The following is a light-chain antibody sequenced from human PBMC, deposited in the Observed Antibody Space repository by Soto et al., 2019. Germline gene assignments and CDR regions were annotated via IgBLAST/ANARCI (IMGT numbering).Light chain of an antibody. Sequence: ENVLTQSPGTLSLSPGERATLSCRASQTVSSCLTWYQQRPGQAPRLLIYGASKRATGIPDRFSGSGSGTDFTLTISTLEPEDFALYYCQQYGTSPITFGQGTRLEIK. V-gene: IGKV3-20*01. CDR2: GAS. CDR3: QQYGTSPIT. J-gene: IGKJ5*01. CDR1: QTVSSC.